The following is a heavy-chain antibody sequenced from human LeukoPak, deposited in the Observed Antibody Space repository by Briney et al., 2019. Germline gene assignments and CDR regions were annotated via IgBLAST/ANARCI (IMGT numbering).Heavy chain of an antibody. CDR1: GFTFSSYW. J-gene: IGHJ4*02. CDR2: IKQDGSEK. D-gene: IGHD3-16*02. Sequence: GGSLRLSCAASGFTFSSYWMSWVRQAPGKGLEWVANIKQDGSEKYYVDSVKGRFTISRDNAKNSLYLLMNSLRAEDTAVYYCARDGPGDYVWGSYRSSYWGQGTLVTVSS. V-gene: IGHV3-7*01. CDR3: ARDGPGDYVWGSYRSSY.